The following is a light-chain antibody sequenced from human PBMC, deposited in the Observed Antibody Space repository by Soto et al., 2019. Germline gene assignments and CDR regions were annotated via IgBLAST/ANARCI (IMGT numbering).Light chain of an antibody. CDR3: MQANELRP. Sequence: DIGITQTPLSSPVTLGEPASISCRSSQSLVHSDGNTYLSWLQQRPGQPPRLLIYQISKRLSGVPERFSGSGAGTDFTLKISRVEDEDVGIYYCMQANELRPFGQGTKV. V-gene: IGKV2-24*01. CDR2: QIS. J-gene: IGKJ1*01. CDR1: QSLVHSDGNTY.